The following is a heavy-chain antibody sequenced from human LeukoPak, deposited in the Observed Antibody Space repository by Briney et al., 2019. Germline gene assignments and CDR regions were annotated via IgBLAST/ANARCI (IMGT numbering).Heavy chain of an antibody. CDR2: MNPNSGNT. CDR3: ATYQPPYYYYYYMDV. D-gene: IGHD2-2*01. Sequence: ASVKVSCKASGYTFTSYDINWVRQATGQGLEWMGWMNPNSGNTGYAQKFQGRVTMTRNASISTAYMELRSLRSDDTAVYYCATYQPPYYYYYYMDVWGKGTTVTVSS. V-gene: IGHV1-8*01. J-gene: IGHJ6*03. CDR1: GYTFTSYD.